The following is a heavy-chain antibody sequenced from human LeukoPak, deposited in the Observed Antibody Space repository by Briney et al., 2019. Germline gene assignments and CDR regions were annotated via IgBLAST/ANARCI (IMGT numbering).Heavy chain of an antibody. V-gene: IGHV4-34*01. CDR3: ARETYYYDSSGPFWHLRRLVFGTSFDY. CDR1: HFPFSLYW. Sequence: PGGSLRLSCGASHFPFSLYWMSWVRQAPGKGLEWIGEINHSGSTNYNPSLKSRVTISVDTSKNQFSLKLSSVTAADTAVYYCARETYYYDSSGPFWHLRRLVFGTSFDYWGQGTLVTVSS. J-gene: IGHJ4*02. D-gene: IGHD3-22*01. CDR2: INHSGST.